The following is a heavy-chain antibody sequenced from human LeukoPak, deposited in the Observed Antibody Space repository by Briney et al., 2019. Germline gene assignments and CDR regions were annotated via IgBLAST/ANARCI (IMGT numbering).Heavy chain of an antibody. Sequence: PSETLSLTCTVSGGXISSGGYYWSWIRQHPGRGLEWHGYIYYSGSTYYNPSLKSRVTISVDTSKNQFSLKLSSVTAADTAVYYCASVFRRVGATQPYYFDYWGQGTLVTVSS. J-gene: IGHJ4*02. D-gene: IGHD1-26*01. CDR2: IYYSGST. V-gene: IGHV4-31*03. CDR1: GGXISSGGYY. CDR3: ASVFRRVGATQPYYFDY.